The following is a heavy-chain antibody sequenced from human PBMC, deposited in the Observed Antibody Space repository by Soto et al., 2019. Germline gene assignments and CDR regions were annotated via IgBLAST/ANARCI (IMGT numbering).Heavy chain of an antibody. CDR2: IRSKTNNYAT. CDR1: GFPLSDSA. V-gene: IGHV3-73*01. Sequence: EVQLVESGGGLVQPGGSLKLACLASGFPLSDSALHWVRKASGKGLEWVGRIRSKTNNYATTYGAPVRGRFTLSRDDSKNTAYLQMNNLESEDASVYYCTRHAGGQVVHFVSYSIMDVWGKGTTVSVLS. CDR3: TRHAGGQVVHFVSYSIMDV. D-gene: IGHD2-21*01. J-gene: IGHJ6*04.